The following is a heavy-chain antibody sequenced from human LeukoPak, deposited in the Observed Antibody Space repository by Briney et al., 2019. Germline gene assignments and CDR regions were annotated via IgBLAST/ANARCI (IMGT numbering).Heavy chain of an antibody. Sequence: SETLSLTCTVSGGSISSSSYYWSWIRQPPGKGLEWIGYIYNSGSTNYNPSLKSRVTISVDTSKNQFSLKLSSVTAADTAVYYCARDRSYAPNYYYYGMDVWGQGTAVTVSS. CDR1: GGSISSSSYY. D-gene: IGHD1-26*01. J-gene: IGHJ6*02. CDR3: ARDRSYAPNYYYYGMDV. V-gene: IGHV4-61*01. CDR2: IYNSGST.